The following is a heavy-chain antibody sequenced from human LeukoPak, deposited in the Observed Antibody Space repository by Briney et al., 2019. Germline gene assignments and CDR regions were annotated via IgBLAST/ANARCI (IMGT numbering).Heavy chain of an antibody. Sequence: GGSLRLSCAASGFTFSGYGMHWLRQAPGKRLEWLAFIRYDGNSEFYADFVKGRFTISRDDSKNTLYLEMNSLRAEDTAVYYCAKGNGDFWNGNIPYYFDYWGRGTLVTVSS. V-gene: IGHV3-30*02. D-gene: IGHD3-3*01. CDR3: AKGNGDFWNGNIPYYFDY. CDR2: IRYDGNSE. CDR1: GFTFSGYG. J-gene: IGHJ4*02.